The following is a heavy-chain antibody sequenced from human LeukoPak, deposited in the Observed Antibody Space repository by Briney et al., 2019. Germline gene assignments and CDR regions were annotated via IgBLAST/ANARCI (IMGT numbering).Heavy chain of an antibody. V-gene: IGHV3-7*01. CDR3: ARDRPGGYSSGWYWGKYYYYGMDV. CDR2: IKQDGSEK. D-gene: IGHD6-19*01. CDR1: GFTFSSYW. Sequence: GGSLRLSCAASGFTFSSYWMSWVRHAPGKGLEWVANIKQDGSEKYYVDSVKGRFTIYRDNAKNSLYLQMNSLRAEDTAVYYCARDRPGGYSSGWYWGKYYYYGMDVWGQGTTVTVSS. J-gene: IGHJ6*02.